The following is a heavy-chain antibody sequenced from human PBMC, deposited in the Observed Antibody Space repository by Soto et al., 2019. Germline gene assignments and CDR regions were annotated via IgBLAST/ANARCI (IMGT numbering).Heavy chain of an antibody. V-gene: IGHV4-59*01. Sequence: SETLSLTCSVSGGSISSYYWGWVRQPPGKGLEWIGYIYYSGSTNYNPSLKSRVTISVDTSKNQFSLKLSSVTAADTAVYYCARGSGGNCYSLWGQGTLVTVSS. CDR3: ARGSGGNCYSL. J-gene: IGHJ4*02. CDR1: GGSISSYY. D-gene: IGHD2-15*01. CDR2: IYYSGST.